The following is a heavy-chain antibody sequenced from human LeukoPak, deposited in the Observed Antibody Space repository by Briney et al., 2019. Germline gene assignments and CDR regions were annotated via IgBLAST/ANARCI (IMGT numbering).Heavy chain of an antibody. J-gene: IGHJ1*01. CDR2: ISGAGGST. Sequence: GGSLRLSCAASVFTFSSYAMNCVRQAPGKGLEWVSAISGAGGSTYYADSVKGRFTVSRDNSKNTLYLQMNSLRAEDTAVYYCAKDSAVAVSGYFHHWGQGTLVTVSS. CDR1: VFTFSSYA. V-gene: IGHV3-23*01. D-gene: IGHD6-19*01. CDR3: AKDSAVAVSGYFHH.